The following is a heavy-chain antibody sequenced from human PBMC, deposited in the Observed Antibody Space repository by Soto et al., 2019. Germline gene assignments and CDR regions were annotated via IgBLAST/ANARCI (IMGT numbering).Heavy chain of an antibody. V-gene: IGHV3-23*01. CDR1: GFTFTNYA. CDR2: ISGSGGST. J-gene: IGHJ5*02. D-gene: IGHD3-10*01. CDR3: AKAPLRGVTKNWFDP. Sequence: GGSLRLSCAASGFTFTNYAMTWVRQAPGKGLEWVSAISGSGGSTYYADSVKGRFTISRDNSKNTLYLQMNSLRAEDTAVYYCAKAPLRGVTKNWFDPWGQGTLVTVSS.